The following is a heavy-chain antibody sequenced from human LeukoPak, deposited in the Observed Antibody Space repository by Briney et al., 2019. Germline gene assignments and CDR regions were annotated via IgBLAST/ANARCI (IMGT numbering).Heavy chain of an antibody. Sequence: PGGSLRLSCAASGFTYSNAWVSWVRQAPGKGLEWVGRIKSKTDGGTTDYAAPVKGRSTISRDDSKNTLYLQMNSLKTEDTAVYYCTTEPGGAFDIWGQGTMITVSS. CDR1: GFTYSNAW. V-gene: IGHV3-15*01. CDR2: IKSKTDGGTT. CDR3: TTEPGGAFDI. J-gene: IGHJ3*02.